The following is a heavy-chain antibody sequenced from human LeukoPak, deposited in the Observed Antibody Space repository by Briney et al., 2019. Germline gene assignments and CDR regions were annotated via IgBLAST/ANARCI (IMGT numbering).Heavy chain of an antibody. V-gene: IGHV4-59*01. D-gene: IGHD2/OR15-2a*01. J-gene: IGHJ4*02. CDR1: GGSISSYY. CDR2: IFYIVST. Sequence: SETLSLTCTVSGGSISSYYWSWIRQPLGKGLGWSGYIFYIVSTNYNPSLKSRVTISVATSKNQFSLKLSSVTAADTAVYYCARMRGTTLFDYWGQGTLVTVSS. CDR3: ARMRGTTLFDY.